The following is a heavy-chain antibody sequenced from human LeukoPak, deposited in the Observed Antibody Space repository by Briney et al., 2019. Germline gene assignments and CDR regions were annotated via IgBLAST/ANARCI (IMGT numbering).Heavy chain of an antibody. CDR1: GVTFSSYG. CDR3: AKDLGVRGVLDY. CDR2: ISYDGSNK. V-gene: IGHV3-30*18. D-gene: IGHD3-10*01. J-gene: IGHJ4*02. Sequence: GGSLRLSCAASGVTFSSYGMHWVRQAPGKGLEWVAVISYDGSNKYYADSVKGRFTISRDNSKNTLYLQMNSLRAEDTAVYYCAKDLGVRGVLDYWGQGTLVTVSS.